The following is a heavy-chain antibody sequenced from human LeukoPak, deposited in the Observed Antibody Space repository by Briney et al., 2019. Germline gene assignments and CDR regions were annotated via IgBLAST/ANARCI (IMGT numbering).Heavy chain of an antibody. CDR3: AKSGLNRFDY. V-gene: IGHV1-46*01. CDR2: IGGST. J-gene: IGHJ4*02. CDR1: GYTFSNYY. Sequence: ASVKVSCKASGYTFSNYYIHWVRQAPGQGLEWMGIIGGSTNYAQKFQGRVTMTRDTSTSTVYMELSSLRSEDTAVYYCAKSGLNRFDYWGQGTLVTVSS. D-gene: IGHD2-15*01.